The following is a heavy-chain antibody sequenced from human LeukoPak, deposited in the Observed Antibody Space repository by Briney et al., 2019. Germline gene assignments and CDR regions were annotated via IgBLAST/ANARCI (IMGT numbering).Heavy chain of an antibody. D-gene: IGHD6-13*01. V-gene: IGHV3-23*01. CDR3: AKPPKCSSSWLFWFDP. J-gene: IGHJ5*02. CDR1: GFTFSSYA. CDR2: ISGSGGST. Sequence: GGSLRLSCAASGFTFSSYAMSWVRQAPGKGLEWVSAISGSGGSTYYADSVKGRFTISRDNSKNTLYLQMNSLRAEDTAVYYCAKPPKCSSSWLFWFDPWGQGTLVTVSS.